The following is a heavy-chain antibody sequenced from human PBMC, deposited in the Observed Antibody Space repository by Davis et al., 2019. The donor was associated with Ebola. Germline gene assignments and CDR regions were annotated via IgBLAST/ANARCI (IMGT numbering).Heavy chain of an antibody. V-gene: IGHV1-69*06. J-gene: IGHJ5*02. CDR2: IIPIFGTA. CDR3: ARSTADYGDYWFDP. CDR1: GGTFSSYA. D-gene: IGHD4-17*01. Sequence: AASVKVSCKASGGTFSSYAISWVRQAPGQGLEWMGGIIPIFGTAIYAQKFQGRVTITADKSTSTAYMELSSLRSEDTAVYYCARSTADYGDYWFDPWGQGTLVTVSS.